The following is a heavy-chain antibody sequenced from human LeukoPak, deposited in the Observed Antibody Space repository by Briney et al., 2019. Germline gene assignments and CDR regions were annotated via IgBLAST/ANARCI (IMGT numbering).Heavy chain of an antibody. CDR1: GYSISSGYY. Sequence: SETLSLTCTVSGYSISSGYYWGWIRQPPGKGLEWIGSIYHSGSTYYNPSLKSRVTTSVDTSKNQFSLKLSSVTAADTAVYYCARDRGGDYWGQGTLVTVSS. CDR3: ARDRGGDY. CDR2: IYHSGST. V-gene: IGHV4-38-2*02. D-gene: IGHD3-10*01. J-gene: IGHJ4*02.